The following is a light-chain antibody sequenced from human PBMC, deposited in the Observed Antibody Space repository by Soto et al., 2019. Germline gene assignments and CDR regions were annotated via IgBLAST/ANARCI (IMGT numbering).Light chain of an antibody. CDR1: QSVSSY. Sequence: EIVLTQSPATLTLSPGERATLSCRASQSVSSYLAWFQQKPGQAPRLLIYDASNRATGIPARFSGSGSGTDFTLTLSSLEPEDFAVYYFQQRYNWPPLTFGGGTKVEIK. V-gene: IGKV3-11*01. CDR3: QQRYNWPPLT. J-gene: IGKJ4*02. CDR2: DAS.